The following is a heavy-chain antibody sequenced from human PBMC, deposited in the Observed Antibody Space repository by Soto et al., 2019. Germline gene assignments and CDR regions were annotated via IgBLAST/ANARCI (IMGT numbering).Heavy chain of an antibody. CDR2: INPNSGGT. D-gene: IGHD3-3*01. V-gene: IGHV1-2*02. Sequence: ASVKVSCKASGYTFTGYYMHWVRQAPGQGLEWMGWINPNSGGTNYAQKFQGRVTMTRDTSISTAYMELSRLRSDDTAVYYCARDWSDFWSGYYTGILNYWGQGTLVTVSS. CDR1: GYTFTGYY. CDR3: ARDWSDFWSGYYTGILNY. J-gene: IGHJ4*02.